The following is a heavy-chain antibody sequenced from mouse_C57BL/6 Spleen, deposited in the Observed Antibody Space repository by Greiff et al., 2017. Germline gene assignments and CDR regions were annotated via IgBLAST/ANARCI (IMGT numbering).Heavy chain of an antibody. Sequence: EVMLVESGGGLVKPGGSLKLSCAASGFTFSDYGMHWVRQAPEKGLEWVAYISSGSSTIYYADTVKGRFTISRDNAKNTLFLQMTSLRSEDTAMYYCARLGPGYAMDYWGQGTSVTVSS. CDR1: GFTFSDYG. J-gene: IGHJ4*01. CDR3: ARLGPGYAMDY. V-gene: IGHV5-17*01. D-gene: IGHD4-1*01. CDR2: ISSGSSTI.